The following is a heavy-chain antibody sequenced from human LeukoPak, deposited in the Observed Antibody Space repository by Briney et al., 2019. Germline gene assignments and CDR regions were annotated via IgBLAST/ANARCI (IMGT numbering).Heavy chain of an antibody. CDR2: INAGNGNT. Sequence: APVKVSCKASGYTFTSYAMHWVRQAPGQRLEWMGWINAGNGNTKYSQEFQGRVTITRDTSASTAYMELSSLRSEDMAVYYCARDSSGWYGVFDYWGQGTLVTVSS. V-gene: IGHV1-3*03. J-gene: IGHJ4*02. CDR3: ARDSSGWYGVFDY. D-gene: IGHD6-19*01. CDR1: GYTFTSYA.